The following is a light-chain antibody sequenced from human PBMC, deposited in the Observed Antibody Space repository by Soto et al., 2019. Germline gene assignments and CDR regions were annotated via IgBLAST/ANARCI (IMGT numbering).Light chain of an antibody. J-gene: IGLJ3*02. CDR3: AAWDDSLSAWV. V-gene: IGLV1-47*02. Sequence: QSVLTQPPSASGTPGQRVTMSCSGSSSNIGSNYVYWYQQLPGTAPKLLIYSNNQRPSGVPDRFSGSKSGTSASLAISGLRSEDEADYYCAAWDDSLSAWVFGGGTKVTVL. CDR2: SNN. CDR1: SSNIGSNY.